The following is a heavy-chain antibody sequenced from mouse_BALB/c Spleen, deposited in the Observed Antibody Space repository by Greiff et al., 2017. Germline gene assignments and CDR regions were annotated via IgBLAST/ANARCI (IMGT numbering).Heavy chain of an antibody. D-gene: IGHD2-4*01. V-gene: IGHV5-17*02. CDR2: ISSGSSTI. J-gene: IGHJ3*01. Sequence: DVQLVESGGGLVQPGGSRKLSCAASGFTFSSFGMHWVRQAPEKGLEWVAYISSGSSTIYYADTVKGRFTISRDNPKNTLFLQMTSLRSEDTAMYYCARPSTMITTPWFAYWGQGTLVTVSA. CDR3: ARPSTMITTPWFAY. CDR1: GFTFSSFG.